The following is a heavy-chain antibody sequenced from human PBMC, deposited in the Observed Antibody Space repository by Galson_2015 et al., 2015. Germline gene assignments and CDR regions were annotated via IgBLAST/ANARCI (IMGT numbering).Heavy chain of an antibody. D-gene: IGHD5-18*01. Sequence: QSGAEVKKPGESLKISCKASGYIFSTFWIAWVRQMPGKGLEWMGIIYAGDSETKYSPPFQGQVTISVDKSIYTAYLHWNSLKASDTALYYATSPSMDTARGRSHKFEYWGQGTLVTVSS. CDR1: GYIFSTFW. J-gene: IGHJ4*02. CDR3: TSPSMDTARGRSHKFEY. CDR2: IYAGDSET. V-gene: IGHV5-51*01.